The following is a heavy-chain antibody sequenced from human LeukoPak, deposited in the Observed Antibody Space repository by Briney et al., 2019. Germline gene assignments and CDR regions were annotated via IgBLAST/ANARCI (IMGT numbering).Heavy chain of an antibody. CDR1: GFTFDYSD. V-gene: IGHV3-23*01. CDR2: INTGDIT. Sequence: PGGSLRLSRAASGFTFDYSDMTWVRQAPEKGLEWVSTINTGDITFYANSVRGRFTISRDNSKNALFLQMNSLRAEDTAIYYCVKGGFTYYDDWGQGTLVTVSS. D-gene: IGHD3-22*01. J-gene: IGHJ4*02. CDR3: VKGGFTYYDD.